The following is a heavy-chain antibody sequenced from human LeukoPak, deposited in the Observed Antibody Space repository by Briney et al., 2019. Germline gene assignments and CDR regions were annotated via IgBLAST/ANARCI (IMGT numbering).Heavy chain of an antibody. CDR3: ARDWYDSSGG. V-gene: IGHV7-4-1*02. Sequence: ASVKVSCKASGYTFTNYALSWVRQAPGQGLEWMAWINTHTGHPAYAQGFTGRFVFSLDTSVSTAYLQISSLKAEDTAVYYCARDWYDSSGGWGQGTLVTVSS. CDR2: INTHTGHP. D-gene: IGHD3-22*01. J-gene: IGHJ4*02. CDR1: GYTFTNYA.